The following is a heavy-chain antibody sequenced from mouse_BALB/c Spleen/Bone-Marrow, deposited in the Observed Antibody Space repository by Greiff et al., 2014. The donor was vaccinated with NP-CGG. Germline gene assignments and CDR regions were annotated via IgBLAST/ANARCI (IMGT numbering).Heavy chain of an antibody. CDR3: AGSGKVRNAMDY. D-gene: IGHD2-14*01. CDR1: GYTFTDHA. CDR2: ISGYYGDA. V-gene: IGHV1S137*01. Sequence: VQLQESGAQLVRPGVSVKISCKGSGYTFTDHAIHWVKRSHAKSLEWIGVISGYYGDAIYNQKFKGKATMTVDKSSSTAYMELARLTSEDSAIYYCAGSGKVRNAMDYWGQGTSVTVSS. J-gene: IGHJ4*01.